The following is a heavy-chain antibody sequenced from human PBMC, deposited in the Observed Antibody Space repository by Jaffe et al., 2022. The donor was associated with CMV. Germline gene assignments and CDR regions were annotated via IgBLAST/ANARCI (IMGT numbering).Heavy chain of an antibody. Sequence: QVQLVQSGAEVKKPGASVKVSCKASGYTFTSYGISWVRQAPGQGLEWMGWISAYNGNTNYAQKLQGRVTMTTDTSTSTAYMELRSLRSDDTAVYYCARVPYYYDSSGYYTPTDFDYWGQGTLVTVSS. V-gene: IGHV1-18*04. CDR2: ISAYNGNT. D-gene: IGHD3-22*01. CDR3: ARVPYYYDSSGYYTPTDFDY. CDR1: GYTFTSYG. J-gene: IGHJ4*02.